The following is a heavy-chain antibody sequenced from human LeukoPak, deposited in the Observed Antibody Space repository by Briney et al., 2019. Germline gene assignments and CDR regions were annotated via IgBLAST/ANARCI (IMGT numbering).Heavy chain of an antibody. Sequence: SETLSLTCSVSGASIIDYNWNWIRQPPGKGLEWIGYIYYSGSTNYNSGSTYYNSSLKSRVTISVDTSKNQFSLKLSSVTAADTAVYYCAREGGSYGYSYDYWGQGTLVTVSS. J-gene: IGHJ4*02. CDR1: GASIIDYN. D-gene: IGHD3-16*01. V-gene: IGHV4-59*01. CDR2: IYYSGSTNYNSGST. CDR3: AREGGSYGYSYDY.